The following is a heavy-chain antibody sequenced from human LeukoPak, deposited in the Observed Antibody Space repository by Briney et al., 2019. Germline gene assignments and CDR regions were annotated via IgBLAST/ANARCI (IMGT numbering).Heavy chain of an antibody. D-gene: IGHD2-2*01. CDR2: ISGSGGST. J-gene: IGHJ6*02. V-gene: IGHV3-23*01. CDR3: AKLGCSSTSCLYGMDV. CDR1: GFTFSSYA. Sequence: GASLTLSCAASGFTFSSYAMSWVRQAPGKGLEWVSAISGSGGSTYYADSVKGRFTISRDNSKNTLYLQMNSLRAEDTAVYHCAKLGCSSTSCLYGMDVWGQGTTVTVSS.